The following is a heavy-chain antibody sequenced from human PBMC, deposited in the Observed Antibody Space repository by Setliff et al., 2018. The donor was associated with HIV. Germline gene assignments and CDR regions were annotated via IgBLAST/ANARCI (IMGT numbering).Heavy chain of an antibody. J-gene: IGHJ4*02. Sequence: GSLRLSCAASGFTFSTYGMHWVRQAPGKGLEWVAFIRYDEINNYYAESVKGRFTISRDNSKNTLYLQMNSLRAEDTAVYYCAKDRRIAVAGYYFDYWGQGTLVTVSS. CDR1: GFTFSTYG. V-gene: IGHV3-30*02. CDR3: AKDRRIAVAGYYFDY. D-gene: IGHD6-19*01. CDR2: IRYDEINN.